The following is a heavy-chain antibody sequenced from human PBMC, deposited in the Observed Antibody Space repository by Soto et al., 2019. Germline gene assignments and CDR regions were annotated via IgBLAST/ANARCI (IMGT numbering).Heavy chain of an antibody. V-gene: IGHV4-59*01. CDR1: GGSISSYY. Sequence: SETLSLTCTVSGGSISSYYWSWIRQPPGKGLEWIGYIYYSGSTNYNPSLKSRVTISVDTSKNQFSLKLSSVTAADTAVYYCARVSGTYGWALKNYYYGMDVWGQGTTVTVS. J-gene: IGHJ6*02. CDR2: IYYSGST. D-gene: IGHD3-10*01. CDR3: ARVSGTYGWALKNYYYGMDV.